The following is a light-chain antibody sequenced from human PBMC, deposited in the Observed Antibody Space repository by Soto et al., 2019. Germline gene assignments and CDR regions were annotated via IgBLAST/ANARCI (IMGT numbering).Light chain of an antibody. V-gene: IGKV2-30*01. CDR3: MQGTHWPWT. CDR2: KVF. CDR1: LSLLYNDGYTY. J-gene: IGKJ1*01. Sequence: DVVMTQSPLYLPVTLGQPASISCRSSLSLLYNDGYTYLNWFHQRPGQSPRRLIYKVFNRDSGVPDRFSGSGSGTDFTLKISRVEAEDVGVYYCMQGTHWPWTFGEGTKVEIK.